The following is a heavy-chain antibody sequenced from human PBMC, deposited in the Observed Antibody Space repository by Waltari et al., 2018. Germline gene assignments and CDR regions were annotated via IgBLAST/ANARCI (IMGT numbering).Heavy chain of an antibody. CDR2: CSSSNSPI. D-gene: IGHD6-6*01. CDR1: GFTFSSYS. Sequence: EVQVVESGGGLVQPGESLRLSCVASGFTFSSYSMNWVRQAPGKGLEWVSYCSSSNSPIYYADSVRGRFIISRDTARNSLYLQMNSLRAEDTAVYFCARGGLAARLEAFDMWGQGTRVTVSS. J-gene: IGHJ3*02. CDR3: ARGGLAARLEAFDM. V-gene: IGHV3-48*04.